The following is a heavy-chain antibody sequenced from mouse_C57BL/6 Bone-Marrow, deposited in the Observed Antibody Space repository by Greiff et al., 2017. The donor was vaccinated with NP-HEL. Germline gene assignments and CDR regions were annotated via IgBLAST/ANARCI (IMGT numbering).Heavy chain of an antibody. V-gene: IGHV14-4*01. Sequence: EVKLQESGAELVRPGASVKLSCTASGFNIKDDYMHWVKQRPEQGLEWIGWIDPENGDTEYASKFQGKATITADTSSNTAYLQLSSLTSEDTAVYYCTYTVSYAMDYWGQGTSVTVSS. CDR1: GFNIKDDY. CDR2: IDPENGDT. J-gene: IGHJ4*01. CDR3: TYTVSYAMDY. D-gene: IGHD6-2*01.